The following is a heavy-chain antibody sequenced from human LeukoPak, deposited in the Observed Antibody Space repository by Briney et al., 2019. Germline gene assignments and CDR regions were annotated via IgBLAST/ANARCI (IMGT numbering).Heavy chain of an antibody. J-gene: IGHJ3*02. V-gene: IGHV3-7*01. CDR3: ARDSGIIAFDI. Sequence: PGGSLRLSCAASGFTFSTYWMSWVRQAPGKGLEWVANIKQDGSEKYYMDSVKGRFTISRGNAKSSLYLQMKSLRAEDTAVYYCARDSGIIAFDIWGQGEMVTVSS. D-gene: IGHD3-10*01. CDR1: GFTFSTYW. CDR2: IKQDGSEK.